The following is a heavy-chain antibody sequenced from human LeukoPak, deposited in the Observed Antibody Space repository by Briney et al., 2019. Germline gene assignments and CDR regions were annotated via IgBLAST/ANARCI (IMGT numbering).Heavy chain of an antibody. CDR3: ARDDYGDSSRWFDP. D-gene: IGHD4-17*01. Sequence: ASVKVSCKASGYTFTSYGISWVRQAPGQGLEWMGWISAYNGNTNYAQKPQGRVTMTTDTSTSTAYMELRSLRSDDTAVYYCARDDYGDSSRWFDPWGQGTLVTVSS. CDR1: GYTFTSYG. V-gene: IGHV1-18*04. CDR2: ISAYNGNT. J-gene: IGHJ5*02.